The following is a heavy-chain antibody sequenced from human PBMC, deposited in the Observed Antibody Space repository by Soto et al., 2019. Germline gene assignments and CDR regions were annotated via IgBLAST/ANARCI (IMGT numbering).Heavy chain of an antibody. CDR3: VRGRGDDLIGRAIATAPTGLDY. CDR1: GFTFSSYG. CDR2: IWYDGSHA. Sequence: QVQLVESGGGVVRPGMSLRLTCAASGFTFSSYGMYWVRQAPGKGLEWVAIIWYDGSHAYYAEPLEGRFTISRDNCNNSLYLQMSSLRADDSGVYYCVRGRGDDLIGRAIATAPTGLDYWGQGALVSVSP. D-gene: IGHD3-3*01. V-gene: IGHV3-33*01. J-gene: IGHJ4*02.